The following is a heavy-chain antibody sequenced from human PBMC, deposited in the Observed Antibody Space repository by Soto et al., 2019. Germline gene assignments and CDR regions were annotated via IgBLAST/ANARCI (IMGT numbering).Heavy chain of an antibody. V-gene: IGHV3-23*01. CDR2: ISDSGGST. J-gene: IGHJ4*02. CDR3: AKDRAFAYGGNPIPVQKPDY. Sequence: EVQLLESGGGLVQPGGSLRLSCAASGFTFSSYAMSWVRQAPGKGLEWVSCISDSGGSTYYTDSVKGRFTISRDNSKNTLYLQMNSLRAEDTAVYYCAKDRAFAYGGNPIPVQKPDYWGQGTLVTVSS. D-gene: IGHD4-17*01. CDR1: GFTFSSYA.